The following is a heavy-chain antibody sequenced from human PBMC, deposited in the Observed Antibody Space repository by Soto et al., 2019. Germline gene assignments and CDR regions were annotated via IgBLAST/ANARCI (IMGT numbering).Heavy chain of an antibody. CDR2: ISSNGGST. J-gene: IGHJ4*02. D-gene: IGHD3-22*01. Sequence: HPGGSLRLSCSASGFTFSSYAMHWVRQAPGKGLEYVSAISSNGGSTYYADSVKGRFTISRDNSKNTLYLQMSSLRAEDTAVYYCVNTYYYDSSGYYYFHRPFDYWGQGTLVTVSS. V-gene: IGHV3-64D*08. CDR3: VNTYYYDSSGYYYFHRPFDY. CDR1: GFTFSSYA.